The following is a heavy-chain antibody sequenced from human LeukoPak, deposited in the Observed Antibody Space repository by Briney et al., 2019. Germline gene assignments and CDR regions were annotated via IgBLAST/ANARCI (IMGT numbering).Heavy chain of an antibody. CDR2: ISWNSGTI. CDR1: GFTFDDYA. CDR3: AEAFYGGNPVIWYFDL. Sequence: GRSLRLSCAASGFTFDDYAMHWVRQAPGKGLEWVSGISWNSGTIDYADSVKGRFTISRDSAKDSLYLQMNSLRVEDTASYYCAEAFYGGNPVIWYFDLWGRGTLVTVSS. V-gene: IGHV3-9*01. D-gene: IGHD4-23*01. J-gene: IGHJ2*01.